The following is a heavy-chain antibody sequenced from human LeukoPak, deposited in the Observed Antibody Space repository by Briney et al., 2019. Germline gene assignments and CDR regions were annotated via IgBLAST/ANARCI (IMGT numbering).Heavy chain of an antibody. V-gene: IGHV3-49*03. Sequence: PGGSLRLSCTASGFTFGDYAMSWFRQAPGKGLEWVGLIRSKAYGGTTEYAASVKGRFTISRDDSKSIAYLQMNSLKTEDTAVYYCTTTAYGDNIDYWGQGTLVTVSS. D-gene: IGHD4-17*01. CDR2: IRSKAYGGTT. J-gene: IGHJ4*02. CDR1: GFTFGDYA. CDR3: TTTAYGDNIDY.